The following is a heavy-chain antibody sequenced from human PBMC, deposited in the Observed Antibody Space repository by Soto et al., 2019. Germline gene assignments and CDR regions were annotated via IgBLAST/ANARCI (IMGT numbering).Heavy chain of an antibody. CDR3: SRTPSVGATTVILGDDAFDL. J-gene: IGHJ3*01. D-gene: IGHD1-26*01. CDR2: INSDLGGT. V-gene: IGHV1-2*02. CDR1: RYSFSGYY. Sequence: QEQLEQSGAEVQKPGASVMVSCKASRYSFSGYYFHWVRQAPGQGPERMGCINSDLGGTNYAKRFKGMVTMNSETSTKTVYMELSSLRSDDTAVYVCSRTPSVGATTVILGDDAFDLWGQGTLITVSS.